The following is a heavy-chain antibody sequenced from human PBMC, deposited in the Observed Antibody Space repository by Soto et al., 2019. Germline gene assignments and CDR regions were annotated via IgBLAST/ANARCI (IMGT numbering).Heavy chain of an antibody. CDR1: EFTFSDYY. Sequence: EVQVVESGGGLVQPGGSLRLSCAASEFTFSDYYMDWVRQAPGKGLEWVGRIRTKGRSHTTEYAASVKGRFTISRDDSKNSLYLQMNSLKAEDTAVYYCARASAVTTNWYIDLWGRGTLVSVSS. CDR3: ARASAVTTNWYIDL. J-gene: IGHJ2*01. D-gene: IGHD4-17*01. CDR2: IRTKGRSHTT. V-gene: IGHV3-72*01.